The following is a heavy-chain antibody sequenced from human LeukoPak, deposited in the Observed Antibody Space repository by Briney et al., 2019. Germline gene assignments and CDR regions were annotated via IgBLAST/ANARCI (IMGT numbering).Heavy chain of an antibody. J-gene: IGHJ4*02. CDR3: ARVTGSSSWVDY. D-gene: IGHD6-13*01. V-gene: IGHV3-21*01. Sequence: GGSLRLSCAASGFTFSLYSLNWVRQAPGKGLEWVSSISSSSSYIYYADSVKGRFTISRDNAKNSLYLQMNSLRAEDTAVYYCARVTGSSSWVDYWGQGTLVTVSS. CDR2: ISSSSSYI. CDR1: GFTFSLYS.